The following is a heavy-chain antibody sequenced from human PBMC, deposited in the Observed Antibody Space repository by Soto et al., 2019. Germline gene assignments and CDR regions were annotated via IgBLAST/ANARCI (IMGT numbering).Heavy chain of an antibody. D-gene: IGHD3-3*01. V-gene: IGHV3-53*01. CDR2: IYSGGST. J-gene: IGHJ4*02. CDR1: GFTVSSNY. Sequence: GGSLRLSCAASGFTVSSNYMSWVRQAPGKGLEWVSVIYSGGSTYYADSVKGRFTISRDNSKNTLYLQMNSLRAEDTAVYYCARDARGYYHFWSGYKILIGLFDYWGQGTLVTVSS. CDR3: ARDARGYYHFWSGYKILIGLFDY.